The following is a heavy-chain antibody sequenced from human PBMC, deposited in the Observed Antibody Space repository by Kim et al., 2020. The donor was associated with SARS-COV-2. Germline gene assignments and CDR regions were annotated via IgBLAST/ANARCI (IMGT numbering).Heavy chain of an antibody. CDR3: AKDLSGIAAAGTNLDY. D-gene: IGHD6-13*01. J-gene: IGHJ4*02. CDR1: GFTFSSYA. Sequence: GGSLRLSCAASGFTFSSYAMSWVRQAPGTGLEWVSAISGSGGSTYYADSAKGRFTISRDNSKNTLYLQMNSLRAEDTAVYYCAKDLSGIAAAGTNLDYWGQGTLVTVSS. V-gene: IGHV3-23*01. CDR2: ISGSGGST.